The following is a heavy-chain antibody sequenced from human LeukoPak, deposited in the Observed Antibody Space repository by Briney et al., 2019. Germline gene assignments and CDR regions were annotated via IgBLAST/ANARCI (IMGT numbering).Heavy chain of an antibody. D-gene: IGHD2-15*01. J-gene: IGHJ3*02. CDR2: INHSGST. V-gene: IGHV4-34*01. CDR1: GGSFSGYY. Sequence: PSETLSLTCAVYGGSFSGYYWSWIRQPPGKGLEWIGEINHSGSTNYNASLKSRVTISVDTSKNQFSLKLSSVIAADTAVYYCAREEDCSGGICYLGNAFDIWGQGTMVTVSS. CDR3: AREEDCSGGICYLGNAFDI.